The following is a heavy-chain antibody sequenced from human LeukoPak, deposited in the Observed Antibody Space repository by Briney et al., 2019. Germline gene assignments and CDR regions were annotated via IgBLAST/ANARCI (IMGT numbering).Heavy chain of an antibody. J-gene: IGHJ6*02. CDR2: IYPGDSGT. Sequence: GESLKISCKGSGYSFTSYWIGWVRQMPGKGLEWMGIIYPGDSGTRYSPSFQGQVTISADKSISTAYLQWSSLKASDTAMYYCARQKNGAYYYYGMDVWGQGTTVTVSS. V-gene: IGHV5-51*01. CDR1: GYSFTSYW. CDR3: ARQKNGAYYYYGMDV. D-gene: IGHD2-8*01.